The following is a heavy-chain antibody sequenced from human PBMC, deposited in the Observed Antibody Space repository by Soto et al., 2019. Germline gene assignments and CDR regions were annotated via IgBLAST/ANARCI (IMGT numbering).Heavy chain of an antibody. CDR3: ARRTRSGYYQWSYYYYGMDV. CDR2: IYPGDSDT. CDR1: GYSFTSYW. Sequence: GESLKISCKGSGYSFTSYWIAWVRQMPGKGLEWMGIIYPGDSDTRYSPSFQGQVTISADKSISTAYLQWSSLKASDTAMYYCARRTRSGYYQWSYYYYGMDVWGQGTTVTVSS. V-gene: IGHV5-51*01. D-gene: IGHD3-3*01. J-gene: IGHJ6*02.